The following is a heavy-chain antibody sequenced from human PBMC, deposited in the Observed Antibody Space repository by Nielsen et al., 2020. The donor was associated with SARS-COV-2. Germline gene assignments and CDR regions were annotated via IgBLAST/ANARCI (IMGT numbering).Heavy chain of an antibody. V-gene: IGHV3-21*01. CDR1: GFTFSSYS. D-gene: IGHD1-26*01. J-gene: IGHJ5*02. CDR3: ARDAAVGATTEFDP. Sequence: GESLKISCAASGFTFSSYSMNWVRQAPGKGLEWVSSISSSSGYIYYADSVKGRFTISRDNSKNTLYLQMNSLRAEDTAVYYCARDAAVGATTEFDPWGQGTLVTVSS. CDR2: ISSSSGYI.